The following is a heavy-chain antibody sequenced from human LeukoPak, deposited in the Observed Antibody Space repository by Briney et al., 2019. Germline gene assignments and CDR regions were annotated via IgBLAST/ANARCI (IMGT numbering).Heavy chain of an antibody. CDR1: GYTFTSYG. CDR3: ARDWGSIKVITDY. V-gene: IGHV1-18*01. CDR2: ISPNSDNT. D-gene: IGHD3-16*01. J-gene: IGHJ4*02. Sequence: ASVKVSCKATGYTFTSYGISWVRQAPGQGLEWMGWISPNSDNTNYAQKLQGRVTMTTDTSTSTAYMELRSLRSDDTAVYYCARDWGSIKVITDYWGQGTLVTVSS.